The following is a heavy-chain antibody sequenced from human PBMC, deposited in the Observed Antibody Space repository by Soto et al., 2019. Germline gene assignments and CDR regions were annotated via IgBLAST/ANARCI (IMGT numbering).Heavy chain of an antibody. CDR3: AREDRDRETGLVPAAIDGMDV. J-gene: IGHJ6*02. Sequence: QVQLVQSGAEVKKPGSSVKVSCKASGGTFSRYSITWVRQAPGHGLEWIGRIIPIFGIASYAQKFKGKSTITANESTSTANMELSSLRSDDTAVYYCAREDRDRETGLVPAAIDGMDVWGQGTTVTVSS. CDR2: IIPIFGIA. D-gene: IGHD2-2*01. CDR1: GGTFSRYS. V-gene: IGHV1-69*08.